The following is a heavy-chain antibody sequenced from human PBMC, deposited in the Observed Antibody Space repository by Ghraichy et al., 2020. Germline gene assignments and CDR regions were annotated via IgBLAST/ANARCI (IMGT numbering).Heavy chain of an antibody. V-gene: IGHV3-21*01. CDR1: GFTFSSYS. D-gene: IGHD3-22*01. CDR3: ARVDVDDSSGYYYYYYYGMDV. J-gene: IGHJ6*02. CDR2: ISSSSSYI. Sequence: GGSLRLSCAASGFTFSSYSMNWVRQAPGKGLEWVSSISSSSSYIYYADSVKGRFTISRDNAKNSLYLQMNSLRAEDTAVYYCARVDVDDSSGYYYYYYYGMDVWGQGTTVTVSS.